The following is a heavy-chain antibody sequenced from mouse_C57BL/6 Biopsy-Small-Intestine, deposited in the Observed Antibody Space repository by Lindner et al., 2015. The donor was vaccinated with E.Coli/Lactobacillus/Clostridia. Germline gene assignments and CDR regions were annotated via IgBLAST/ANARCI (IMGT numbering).Heavy chain of an antibody. Sequence: SVKVSCKASGYRFFNYGFSWVRQAPGQGPEWMGWVSAYNDNANYAQKFQGRVTLTTDTSTSTAYMELRDLRSDDTAVYYCARDATLANRHYFGSGRPFDFWGQGTLVTVSS. CDR3: ARDATLANRHYFGSGRPFDF. CDR1: GYRFFNYG. V-gene: IGHV1-14*01. D-gene: IGHD1-1*02. J-gene: IGHJ4*01. CDR2: VSAYNDNA.